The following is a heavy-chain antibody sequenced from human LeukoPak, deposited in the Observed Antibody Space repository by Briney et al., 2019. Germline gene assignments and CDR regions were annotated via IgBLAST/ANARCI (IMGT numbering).Heavy chain of an antibody. CDR1: GGSLSGYY. D-gene: IGHD2-21*02. Sequence: SSETLSLTCGVAGGSLSGYYWSWIRQSPGKGLEWIGEISHSGSTNYNPSLKSRVTISGDTFKNQLSLKLTSVTAADTAVYYCTGAVVLTPMGFWYFDLWGRGTLVTISS. CDR2: ISHSGST. V-gene: IGHV4-34*01. CDR3: TGAVVLTPMGFWYFDL. J-gene: IGHJ2*01.